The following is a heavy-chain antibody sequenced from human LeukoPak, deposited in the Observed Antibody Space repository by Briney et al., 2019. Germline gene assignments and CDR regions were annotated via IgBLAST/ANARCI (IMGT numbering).Heavy chain of an antibody. Sequence: SQTLSLTCGISGDSVSSNSAAWNWIRQSPSRGLGWLGRTYYRSKWNTQYAVSVKSRISINPDTSKNQFSLQLNSVTPEDTAVYYCARGTRALWNGDVFDIWGQGTMVTVSS. CDR3: ARGTRALWNGDVFDI. CDR2: TYYRSKWNT. V-gene: IGHV6-1*01. J-gene: IGHJ3*02. CDR1: GDSVSSNSAA. D-gene: IGHD1-1*01.